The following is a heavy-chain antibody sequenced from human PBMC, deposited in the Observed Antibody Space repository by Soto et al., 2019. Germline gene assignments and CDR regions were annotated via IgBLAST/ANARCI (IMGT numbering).Heavy chain of an antibody. CDR1: GGSISSGDYY. D-gene: IGHD6-13*01. CDR2: IYYSGST. J-gene: IGHJ5*02. CDR3: ARVSAAAGHNEVNWFDP. Sequence: SETLSLTCTVSGGSISSGDYYWSWIRQPPGKGLEWIGYIYYSGSTYYNPSLKSRVTISLDTSKNQFSLKLSSVTAADTAVYYCARVSAAAGHNEVNWFDPSGQATLVTVSS. V-gene: IGHV4-30-4*01.